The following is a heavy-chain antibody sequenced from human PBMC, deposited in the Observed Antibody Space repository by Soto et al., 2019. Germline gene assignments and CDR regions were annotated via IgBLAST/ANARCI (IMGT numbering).Heavy chain of an antibody. CDR2: MNPNSGNT. V-gene: IGHV1-8*02. D-gene: IGHD6-13*01. CDR3: AIGRYSNTWYYALDY. Sequence: QVQLVQSGAEVKKPGASVKVSCKASGYTFTSYDINWVRQATGQGLEWMGWMNPNSGNTGHAQKLQGRVTMTRNTSISTGYMEQSSLRSEDTAVYYCAIGRYSNTWYYALDYWGQGTLVTVSS. J-gene: IGHJ4*02. CDR1: GYTFTSYD.